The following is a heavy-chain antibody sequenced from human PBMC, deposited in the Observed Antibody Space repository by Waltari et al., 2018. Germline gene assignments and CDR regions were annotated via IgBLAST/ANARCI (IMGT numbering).Heavy chain of an antibody. CDR2: VDPEDGQA. D-gene: IGHD3-10*01. V-gene: IGHV1-69-2*01. Sequence: EVHLLQSGAELKKPGTPVNISCKLSGSTFTDYPITWVRQDPGDGLRWVGLVDPEDGQAISADKFQGRVTMTADTSTDTAYLELTSLTSEDTAVFFCATAPGGGSSASRPFHFWGQGTMITVSS. CDR1: GSTFTDYP. CDR3: ATAPGGGSSASRPFHF. J-gene: IGHJ3*01.